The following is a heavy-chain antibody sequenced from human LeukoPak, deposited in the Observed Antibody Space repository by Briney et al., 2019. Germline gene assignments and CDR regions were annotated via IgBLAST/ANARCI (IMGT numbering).Heavy chain of an antibody. Sequence: AGSLRLSCAASGCTFSSYAMSWVRQAPGKGLEWVSAISGSGGSTYYADSVKGRFTISRDNSKNPLYLQMSSPRAEDTAVYYWARGLMIARYFDYWGQGNLVTVSS. D-gene: IGHD3-22*01. CDR3: ARGLMIARYFDY. CDR2: ISGSGGST. J-gene: IGHJ4*02. CDR1: GCTFSSYA. V-gene: IGHV3-23*01.